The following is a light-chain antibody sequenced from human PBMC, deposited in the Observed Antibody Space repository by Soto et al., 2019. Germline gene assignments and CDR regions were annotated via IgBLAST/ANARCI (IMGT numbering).Light chain of an antibody. CDR3: QQYNSYPLT. CDR1: QSISSW. V-gene: IGKV1-5*03. Sequence: DIQMTQSPSTLSASPGDRVTITCRASQSISSWVAWYQQEPGKAPMLLIYNASTLQSGVPSRFSGSRSGTEFTLTISRLQPDDFATYWCQQYNSYPLTFGQGTRVEIK. J-gene: IGKJ1*01. CDR2: NAS.